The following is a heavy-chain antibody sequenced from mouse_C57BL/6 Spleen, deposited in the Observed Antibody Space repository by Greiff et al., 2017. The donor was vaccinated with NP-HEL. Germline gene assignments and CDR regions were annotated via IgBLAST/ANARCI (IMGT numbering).Heavy chain of an antibody. D-gene: IGHD2-1*01. Sequence: EVKLVESGGGLVKPGGSLKLSCAASGFTFSDYGMHWVRQAPEKGLEWVAYISSGSSTIYYADTVKGRFTISRDNAKNTLFLQMTSLRSEDTAMYYCAIYYGNYYFDYWGQGTTLTVSS. CDR3: AIYYGNYYFDY. CDR2: ISSGSSTI. CDR1: GFTFSDYG. J-gene: IGHJ2*01. V-gene: IGHV5-17*01.